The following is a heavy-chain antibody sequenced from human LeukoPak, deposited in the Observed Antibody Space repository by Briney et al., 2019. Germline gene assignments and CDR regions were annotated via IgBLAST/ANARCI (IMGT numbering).Heavy chain of an antibody. V-gene: IGHV3-74*01. Sequence: GGSLRLSCAASGFTFSSYWMHWVRQAPGKGLVWVSRINSDGSSTSYADSVKGRFTISRDNAKNTLYLQMNSLRAVDTAVYYCARERGWLQFDYWGQGTLVTVSS. D-gene: IGHD5-24*01. CDR1: GFTFSSYW. J-gene: IGHJ4*02. CDR3: ARERGWLQFDY. CDR2: INSDGSST.